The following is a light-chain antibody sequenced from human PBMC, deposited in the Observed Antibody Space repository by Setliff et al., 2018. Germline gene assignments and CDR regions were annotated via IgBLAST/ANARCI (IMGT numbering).Light chain of an antibody. Sequence: QSVLTQPAPVSGSPGQSITIYCIGSSSDIGAYDYVAWYQQHPGKAPKLMIYDVSHRPSGVSHRFSASKSGNTASLTISGLQVEDEADYYCSSYSTRTSLEVFGTGTK. J-gene: IGLJ1*01. V-gene: IGLV2-14*03. CDR2: DVS. CDR1: SSDIGAYDY. CDR3: SSYSTRTSLEV.